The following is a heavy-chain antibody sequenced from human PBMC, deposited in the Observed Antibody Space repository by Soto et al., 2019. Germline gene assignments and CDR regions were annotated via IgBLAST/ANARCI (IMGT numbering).Heavy chain of an antibody. J-gene: IGHJ6*02. Sequence: ASVKVSCKASGYTFTSYYMHWVRQAPGQGLEWMGIINPSGGSTSYAQKFQGRVTMTRDTSTSTVYMELSSLRSEDTAVYYCARDLALDYYDSSGYYYYYYGMDVWGQGTTVT. CDR2: INPSGGST. D-gene: IGHD3-22*01. CDR3: ARDLALDYYDSSGYYYYYYGMDV. V-gene: IGHV1-46*01. CDR1: GYTFTSYY.